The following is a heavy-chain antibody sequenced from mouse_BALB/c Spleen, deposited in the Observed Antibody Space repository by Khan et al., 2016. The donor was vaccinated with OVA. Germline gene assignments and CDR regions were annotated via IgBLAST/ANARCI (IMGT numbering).Heavy chain of an antibody. CDR2: INTETGEP. Sequence: QIQLVQSGPELKKPGETVKISYKASGYTFTDYSMHWVKQAPGKGLKWMGWINTETGEPTYADDFKGRFAFSLETSASTAYLQINNLKNEDTATYFCARVRYDYFDYWGQGTTLTVSS. D-gene: IGHD2-14*01. J-gene: IGHJ2*01. CDR1: GYTFTDYS. V-gene: IGHV9-2-1*01. CDR3: ARVRYDYFDY.